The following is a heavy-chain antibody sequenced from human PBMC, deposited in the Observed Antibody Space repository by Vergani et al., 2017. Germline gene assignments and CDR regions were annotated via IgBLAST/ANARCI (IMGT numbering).Heavy chain of an antibody. CDR2: IIPIFGTA. CDR3: ARLPNYYGSGSYNWFDP. D-gene: IGHD3-10*01. V-gene: IGHV1-69*01. CDR1: GGTFSSYA. Sequence: QVQLVQSGAEVKKPGSSVKVSCKASGGTFSSYAISWVRQAPGQGLEWMGGIIPIFGTANYAQKFQGRVTITADESTSTAYMELSSLRSEDTAVYYCARLPNYYGSGSYNWFDPWGQGTLVTVSS. J-gene: IGHJ5*02.